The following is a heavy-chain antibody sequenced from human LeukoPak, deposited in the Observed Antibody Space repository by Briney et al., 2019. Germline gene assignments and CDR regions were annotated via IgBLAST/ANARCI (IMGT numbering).Heavy chain of an antibody. CDR2: INHSGST. Sequence: SETLSLTCAVYGGSLSGYSWSWIRQPPGKGLEWMGEINHSGSTNYNTSLKSRVTISVDTSKSQFSLKWRSVTAADTAVYYCARGLSRLPSGGYWGQGTLVTVSS. CDR1: GGSLSGYS. J-gene: IGHJ4*02. CDR3: ARGLSRLPSGGY. D-gene: IGHD4-11*01. V-gene: IGHV4-34*01.